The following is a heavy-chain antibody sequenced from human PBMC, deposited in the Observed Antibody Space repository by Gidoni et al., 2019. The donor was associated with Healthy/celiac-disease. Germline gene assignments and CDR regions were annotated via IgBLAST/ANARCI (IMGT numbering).Heavy chain of an antibody. CDR3: AREGDYYDSSGTSYYYYGMDV. CDR2: IYPGDSDT. V-gene: IGHV5-51*03. Sequence: EVQLVQSGAEVKKPGASLKISCKGSGYSFTSYWIGWVRQMPGKGLEWMGIIYPGDSDTRYSPSFQGQVTISADKSISTAYLQWSSLKASDTAMYYCAREGDYYDSSGTSYYYYGMDVWGQGTTVTVSS. CDR1: GYSFTSYW. D-gene: IGHD3-22*01. J-gene: IGHJ6*02.